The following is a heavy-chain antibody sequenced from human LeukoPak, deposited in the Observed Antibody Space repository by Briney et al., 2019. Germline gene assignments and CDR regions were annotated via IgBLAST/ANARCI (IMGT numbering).Heavy chain of an antibody. J-gene: IGHJ3*02. CDR3: ARPIAVTGRDPFDI. CDR2: IHLSASYT. Sequence: GEALKISCKESGYSFTSHWNSWERQMPRKGQEWLGRIHLSASYTNYSPSFQGHVTISVDKSNSTAYLQWSSLKASDSAMFYCARPIAVTGRDPFDIWGQGTMVTVSS. V-gene: IGHV5-10-1*01. D-gene: IGHD6-19*01. CDR1: GYSFTSHW.